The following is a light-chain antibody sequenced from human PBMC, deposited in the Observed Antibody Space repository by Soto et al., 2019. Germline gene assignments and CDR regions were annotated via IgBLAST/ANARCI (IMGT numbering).Light chain of an antibody. CDR2: GAS. CDR1: QSVSSN. V-gene: IGKV3D-15*01. Sequence: ETVLRQSPATLSVSPVERATXSCRASQSVSSNLAWHQHRPGQARSLLICGASRRPTGFAARFSPGGSKTEFTLTISTLQSEDFALYWCQQYNKSPLTFGPGTRLEIK. J-gene: IGKJ5*01. CDR3: QQYNKSPLT.